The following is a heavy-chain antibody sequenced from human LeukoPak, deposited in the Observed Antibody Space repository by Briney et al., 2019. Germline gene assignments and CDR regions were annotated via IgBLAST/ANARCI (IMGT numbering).Heavy chain of an antibody. Sequence: PSETLSLTCTVSGGSISSYYWSWIRQSPGKGLEWIGYIYYSGSTSYNPSLKSRVTISVDTSKNQFSLKLSSVTAADTAVYYCARASNYVQSDYWGQGTLVTVSS. CDR1: GGSISSYY. CDR2: IYYSGST. CDR3: ARASNYVQSDY. D-gene: IGHD3-16*01. V-gene: IGHV4-59*01. J-gene: IGHJ4*02.